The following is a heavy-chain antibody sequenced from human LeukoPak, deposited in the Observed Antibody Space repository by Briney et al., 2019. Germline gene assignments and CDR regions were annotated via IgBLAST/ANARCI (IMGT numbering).Heavy chain of an antibody. D-gene: IGHD3-22*01. CDR3: ARDSDSSGYYYFDY. CDR2: IYYSRST. CDR1: GGSISSYY. Sequence: SETLSLTCTVSGGSISSYYWSRIQQPPGKGLEWVGYIYYSRSTNHNPSLKSRVTKSVDTSKNQFSLKLSSVAAADPALYYCARDSDSSGYYYFDYWGQGTLVTVSS. J-gene: IGHJ4*02. V-gene: IGHV4-59*01.